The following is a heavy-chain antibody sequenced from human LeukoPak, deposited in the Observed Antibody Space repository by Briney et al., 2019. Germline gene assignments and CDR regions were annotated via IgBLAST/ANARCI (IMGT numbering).Heavy chain of an antibody. V-gene: IGHV3-11*01. CDR3: AKSDYGSGSRVAFDI. CDR1: GFTFSDYY. Sequence: GGSLRLSCAASGFTFSDYYMSWIRQAPGKGLEWVSYISSSGGTTYYADSVKGRFTISRDNSKNTLYLQMNSLRAEDTAVYYCAKSDYGSGSRVAFDIWGQGTMVTVSS. D-gene: IGHD3-10*01. J-gene: IGHJ3*02. CDR2: ISSSGGTT.